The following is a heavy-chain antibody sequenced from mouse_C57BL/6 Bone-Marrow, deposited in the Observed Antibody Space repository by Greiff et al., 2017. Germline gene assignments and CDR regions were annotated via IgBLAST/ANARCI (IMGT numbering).Heavy chain of an antibody. CDR3: ARGGDWDALDY. V-gene: IGHV1-72*01. J-gene: IGHJ2*01. Sequence: QVQLQQPGAELVKPGASVKLSCKASGYTFTSYWMHWVKQRTGRGLVWIGRIDPNSGGTKYNEKFKSKATLTVNKPSSTAYMQLSSRTSEDSAVYYCARGGDWDALDYWGQGTTLTVSS. D-gene: IGHD4-1*01. CDR1: GYTFTSYW. CDR2: IDPNSGGT.